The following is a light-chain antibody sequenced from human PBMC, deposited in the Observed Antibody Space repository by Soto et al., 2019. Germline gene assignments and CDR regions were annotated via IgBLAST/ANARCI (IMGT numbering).Light chain of an antibody. V-gene: IGKV1-27*01. Sequence: DLQMTQSPSSLSASLGARVTITCRASQGISNYLAWYQQKPGKVPKLLIHAASTLQSGVPSRFSGSGSGTDFTITISSLQPEDGETYDGQKYNNPPLTFGQGTKVDIK. CDR3: QKYNNPPLT. CDR2: AAS. J-gene: IGKJ1*01. CDR1: QGISNY.